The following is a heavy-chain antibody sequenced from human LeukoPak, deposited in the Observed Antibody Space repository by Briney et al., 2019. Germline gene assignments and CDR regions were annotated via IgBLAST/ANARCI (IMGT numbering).Heavy chain of an antibody. CDR1: GYTFTSYY. D-gene: IGHD5-18*01. V-gene: IGHV1-46*01. Sequence: ASVKVSCKASGYTFTSYYIHWVRQAPGQGLEWMGIINPSGGGTSYAQRFQGRVTMTRDTSTSTVYMELSSLRPEDTAVYYCARKNTDMGNDLNWFDPWGQGTLVTVSS. CDR2: INPSGGGT. J-gene: IGHJ5*02. CDR3: ARKNTDMGNDLNWFDP.